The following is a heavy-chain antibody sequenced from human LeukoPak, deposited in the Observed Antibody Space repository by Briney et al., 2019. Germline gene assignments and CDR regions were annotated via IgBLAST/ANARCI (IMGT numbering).Heavy chain of an antibody. V-gene: IGHV6-1*01. CDR1: GDSVSINSAA. CDR3: AREARITGIAAAGTGFDP. Sequence: SQTLSLTCAISGDSVSINSAAWNWIRQSPSRGLEWLGRTYYRSKWYNDYAVSVKSRITINPDTSKNQFSLQLNSVTPEDTAVYYCAREARITGIAAAGTGFDPWGQGTLVTVSS. D-gene: IGHD6-13*01. CDR2: TYYRSKWYN. J-gene: IGHJ5*02.